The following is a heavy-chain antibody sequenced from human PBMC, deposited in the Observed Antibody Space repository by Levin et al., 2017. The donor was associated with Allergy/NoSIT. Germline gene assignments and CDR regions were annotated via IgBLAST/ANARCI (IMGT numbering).Heavy chain of an antibody. CDR2: IYYSGST. Sequence: GSLRLSCTVSGGSISSYYWSWIRQPPGKGLEWIGYIYYSGSTNYNPSLKSRVTISVDTSKNQFSLKLSSVTAADTAVYYCARGGYLGYWGQGTLVTVSS. J-gene: IGHJ4*02. D-gene: IGHD6-13*01. CDR3: ARGGYLGY. V-gene: IGHV4-59*01. CDR1: GGSISSYY.